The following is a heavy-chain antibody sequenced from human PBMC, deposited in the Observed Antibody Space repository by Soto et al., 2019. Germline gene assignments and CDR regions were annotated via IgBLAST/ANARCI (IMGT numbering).Heavy chain of an antibody. CDR1: GGSFSGYY. D-gene: IGHD2-2*01. V-gene: IGHV4-34*01. Sequence: PSETLSLTCAVYGGSFSGYYWSWIRQPPGKGLEWIGEINHSGSTNYNPSLKSRVTISVDTSKNQFSLKLSSVTAADTAVYYCARGLKGGEGYCSSTSCSRRSWMNNWFDPWGQGTLVTVSS. CDR2: INHSGST. J-gene: IGHJ5*02. CDR3: ARGLKGGEGYCSSTSCSRRSWMNNWFDP.